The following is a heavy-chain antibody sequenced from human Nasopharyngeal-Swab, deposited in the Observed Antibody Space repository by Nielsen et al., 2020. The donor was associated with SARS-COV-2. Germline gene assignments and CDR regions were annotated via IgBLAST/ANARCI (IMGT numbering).Heavy chain of an antibody. V-gene: IGHV3-21*01. Sequence: GESLKISCAASGFTFSTYSMHWVRQAPGKGLEWVSSVSTGGDYIHYADLVQGRFAISRDNAKDSLYLQMNSLRAEDTAIYYCARDRSGFGFDFWGQGALVTVSP. J-gene: IGHJ4*02. CDR3: ARDRSGFGFDF. CDR2: VSTGGDYI. CDR1: GFTFSTYS. D-gene: IGHD3-3*01.